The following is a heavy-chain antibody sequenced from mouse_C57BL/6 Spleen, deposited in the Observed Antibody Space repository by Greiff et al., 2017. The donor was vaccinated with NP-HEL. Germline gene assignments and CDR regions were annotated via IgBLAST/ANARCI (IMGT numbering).Heavy chain of an antibody. D-gene: IGHD1-1*02. J-gene: IGHJ2*01. V-gene: IGHV1-26*01. CDR3: ARGDGRDY. Sequence: VQLQQSGPELVKPGASVKISCKASGYTFTDYYMNWVKQSHGKSLEWIGDINPNNGGTSYNQQFKGKATLTVDKSSSTAYMELRSLTAEDSAVYYCARGDGRDYWGQGTTLTGSS. CDR1: GYTFTDYY. CDR2: INPNNGGT.